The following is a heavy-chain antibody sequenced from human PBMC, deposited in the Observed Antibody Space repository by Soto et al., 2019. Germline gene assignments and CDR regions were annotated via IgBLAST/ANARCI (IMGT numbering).Heavy chain of an antibody. D-gene: IGHD6-13*01. Sequence: TLSLTCTVSGGCISSGDYYWSWIRQPPGKGLEWIGYIYYSGSTYYNPSLKSRVTISVDTSKNQFSLKLSSVTAADTAVYYCAREGIAAADAQYNWFDPWGQGTLVTVSS. CDR2: IYYSGST. CDR1: GGCISSGDYY. V-gene: IGHV4-30-4*01. J-gene: IGHJ5*02. CDR3: AREGIAAADAQYNWFDP.